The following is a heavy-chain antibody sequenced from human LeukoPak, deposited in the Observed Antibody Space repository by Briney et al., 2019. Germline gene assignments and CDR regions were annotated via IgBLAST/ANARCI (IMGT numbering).Heavy chain of an antibody. CDR2: LSGSGGNS. CDR3: AKGPSPVLGGGSYFDY. J-gene: IGHJ4*02. Sequence: PGGSLRLSCAASGFTVSSYSMSWVRQAPGKGLEWVSVLSGSGGNSYYADSVKGRFTLSSDYYKNMLHLKMNSLSAEKTAVYFCAKGPSPVLGGGSYFDYWGQGTLVTVSS. D-gene: IGHD3-16*01. V-gene: IGHV3-23*01. CDR1: GFTVSSYS.